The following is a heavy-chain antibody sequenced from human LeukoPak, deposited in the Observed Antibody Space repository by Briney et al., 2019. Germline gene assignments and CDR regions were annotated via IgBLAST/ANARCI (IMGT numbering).Heavy chain of an antibody. CDR3: ARAYCTNGVCYTYYYYGMDV. Sequence: ASVKVSCKASGYTFTSYDINWVRQATGQGREWMGWMNPNSGNTGYAQKFQGRVTMTRNTSISTAYMELSSLRSEDTAVYYCARAYCTNGVCYTYYYYGMDVWGQGTTVTVSS. D-gene: IGHD2-8*01. CDR1: GYTFTSYD. V-gene: IGHV1-8*01. CDR2: MNPNSGNT. J-gene: IGHJ6*02.